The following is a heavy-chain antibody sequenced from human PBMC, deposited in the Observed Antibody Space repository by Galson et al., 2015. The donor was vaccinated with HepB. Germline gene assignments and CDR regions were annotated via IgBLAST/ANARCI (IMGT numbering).Heavy chain of an antibody. D-gene: IGHD2-2*01. CDR2: ISGSGGST. CDR1: GFTFSSYA. V-gene: IGHV3-23*01. J-gene: IGHJ4*02. CDR3: AKLPGGYCSSTSCYGEN. Sequence: SLRLSCAASGFTFSSYAMGWVRQAPGKGLEWVSVISGSGGSTFYADSVKGRFTVSRDNSKSTLYLQMNSLRGEDTALYYCAKLPGGYCSSTSCYGENWGQGTLVTVSS.